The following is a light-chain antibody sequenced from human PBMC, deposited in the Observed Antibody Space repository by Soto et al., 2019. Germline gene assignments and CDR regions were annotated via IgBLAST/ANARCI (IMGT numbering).Light chain of an antibody. J-gene: IGKJ1*01. CDR3: TVCKSQPKR. CDR2: DAS. V-gene: IGKV1-5*01. CDR1: QSISSW. Sequence: YPYNMTASVGDRVTITCRASQSISSWFAWYQQKPGKAPKLLVSDASRLESGGPSRLSGSGSGTEFTLTNSSLQAEDVTPYCSTVCKSQPKRFGQ.